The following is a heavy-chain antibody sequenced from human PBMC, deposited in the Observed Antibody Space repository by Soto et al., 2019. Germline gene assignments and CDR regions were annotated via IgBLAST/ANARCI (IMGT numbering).Heavy chain of an antibody. V-gene: IGHV1-2*04. Sequence: ASVKVSCKASGYTFTGYYMHWVRQAPGQGLEWMGWINPNSGGTNYVQKFQGWVTMTRDTSISTAYIELSRLRSEDTAVYYCARVGSSGWINWFDPWGQGTLVTVSS. CDR2: INPNSGGT. CDR3: ARVGSSGWINWFDP. J-gene: IGHJ5*02. D-gene: IGHD6-19*01. CDR1: GYTFTGYY.